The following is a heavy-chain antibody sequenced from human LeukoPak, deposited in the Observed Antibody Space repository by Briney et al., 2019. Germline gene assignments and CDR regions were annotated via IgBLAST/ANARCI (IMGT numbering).Heavy chain of an antibody. J-gene: IGHJ4*02. CDR1: GFNFCSYA. CDR3: AKCRGIPAASGVDY. D-gene: IGHD2-2*01. CDR2: ISGSGGST. Sequence: PGGSLRLSCAACGFNFCSYAMSWVRQAPGKGLEWVSAISGSGGSTYYADSVKGRFTISRDNSKNTLYLQMNGLRAKDTPVHYSAKCRGIPAASGVDYWGQGTLVTVSS. V-gene: IGHV3-23*01.